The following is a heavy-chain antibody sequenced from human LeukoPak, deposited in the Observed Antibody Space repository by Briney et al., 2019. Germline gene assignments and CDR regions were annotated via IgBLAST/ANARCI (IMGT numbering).Heavy chain of an antibody. CDR3: ARVAAAGTFQH. CDR2: IYYSGST. D-gene: IGHD6-13*01. Sequence: SETLSLTCTVSGGSISSSSYYWGWIRQPPGKGLEWIGSIYYSGSTYYNPSLKSRVTISVDTSKNQFSLKLSSVTAADTAVYYCARVAAAGTFQHWGQGTLVTVSS. CDR1: GGSISSSSYY. V-gene: IGHV4-39*07. J-gene: IGHJ1*01.